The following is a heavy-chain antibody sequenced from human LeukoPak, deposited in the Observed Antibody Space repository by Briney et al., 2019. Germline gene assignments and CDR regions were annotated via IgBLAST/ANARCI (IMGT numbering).Heavy chain of an antibody. CDR3: TTDGVGVEGATYDN. J-gene: IGHJ4*02. CDR1: GFTFSNAW. Sequence: GGSLRLSCAASGFTFSNAWMSWVRQAPGRGLEWVGRIKAKAHGGTIEYAAPVKGRFTISRDDSKNTLYLQMNSLKTEDTAVYYCTTDGVGVEGATYDNWGQGTLVSVSS. D-gene: IGHD1-26*01. CDR2: IKAKAHGGTI. V-gene: IGHV3-15*01.